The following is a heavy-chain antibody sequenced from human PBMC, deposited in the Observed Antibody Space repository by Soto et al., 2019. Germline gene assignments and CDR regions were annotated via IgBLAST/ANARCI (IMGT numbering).Heavy chain of an antibody. CDR1: GFTFSSYS. CDR2: ISSSSSYI. CDR3: ARLYYDSSGYIDWFDP. Sequence: GGSLRLSCAASGFTFSSYSMNWVRQAPGKGLEWVSSISSSSSYIYYADSVKGRFTISRDNAKNSLYLQMNSLRAEDTAVYYCARLYYDSSGYIDWFDPWGQGXLVTVSS. J-gene: IGHJ5*02. V-gene: IGHV3-21*01. D-gene: IGHD3-22*01.